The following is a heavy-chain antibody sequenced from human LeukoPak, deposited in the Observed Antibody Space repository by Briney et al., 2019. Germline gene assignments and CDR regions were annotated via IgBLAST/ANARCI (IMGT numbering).Heavy chain of an antibody. CDR1: GFTLRTYW. CDR3: VREASGGTKVVSGSLDI. CDR2: IKRDGSEK. V-gene: IGHV3-7*01. J-gene: IGHJ3*02. Sequence: GGSLRLSCAASGFTLRTYWMSWVRQAPGKGLEWVASIKRDGSEKYYVDSVKGRFTISRDNAKNSLYLQMNSLRAEDTAVYHCVREASGGTKVVSGSLDIWRQGTLVTVSS. D-gene: IGHD6-13*01.